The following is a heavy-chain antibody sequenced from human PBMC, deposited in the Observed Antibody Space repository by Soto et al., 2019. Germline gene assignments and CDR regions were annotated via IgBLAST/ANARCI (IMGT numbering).Heavy chain of an antibody. CDR3: AREVSSSRFDS. J-gene: IGHJ4*02. V-gene: IGHV1-69*01. CDR2: IMPIFATP. Sequence: QVQLEQSGDEVKKPGSSVKVSCKSSGGTFSSYRISWVRQAPGQGLEWMGGIMPIFATPKYAQRFQGRVTISADESTSTAYMELRSLTSDDTAVYYCAREVSSSRFDSWGQGTLVTVSS. CDR1: GGTFSSYR. D-gene: IGHD2-2*01.